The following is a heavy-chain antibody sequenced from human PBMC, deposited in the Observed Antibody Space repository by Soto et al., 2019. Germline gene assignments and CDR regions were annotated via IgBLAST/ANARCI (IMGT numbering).Heavy chain of an antibody. D-gene: IGHD2-15*01. J-gene: IGHJ4*02. CDR3: ARGQVVAAQH. CDR1: GGSISSGGYS. CDR2: IYHSGST. Sequence: QLQLQESGSGLVKPSQTLSLTCAVSGGSISSGGYSWSWIRQPPGKGLEWIGYIYHSGSTYYNPPLXRXVXRXXDRSKHQFSLKLSSVPAADTAVYYCARGQVVAAQHWGQGTLVTVSS. V-gene: IGHV4-30-2*01.